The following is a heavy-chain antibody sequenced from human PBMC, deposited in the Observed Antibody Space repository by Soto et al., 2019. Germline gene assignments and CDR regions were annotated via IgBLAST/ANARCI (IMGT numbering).Heavy chain of an antibody. CDR2: ISGSGGST. CDR1: GFTFNNYA. D-gene: IGHD3-10*01. CDR3: AKDGSLLWFGELSVLDY. Sequence: PGGSLRLSCAASGFTFNNYAMNWVRQAPGKGLEWVSAISGSGGSTYYADSVKGRFTISRDNAKNTLYLQMNSLRAEDTALYYCAKDGSLLWFGELSVLDYWAQGSLVIGSS. V-gene: IGHV3-23*01. J-gene: IGHJ4*02.